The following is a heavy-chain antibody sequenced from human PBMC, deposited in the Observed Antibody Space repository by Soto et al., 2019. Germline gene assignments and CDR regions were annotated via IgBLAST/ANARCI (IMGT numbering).Heavy chain of an antibody. J-gene: IGHJ4*02. CDR2: IVVGSDNT. Sequence: PSVKVSCKASGFTFTSSAVQWVRQARGQRLEWIGWIVVGSDNTNYAQKFQERVTITRDMSTSTAYMELSSLRSEDTAVYYCAADQDCTSTSCYPYNFDSWGQGTLVTVSS. V-gene: IGHV1-58*01. CDR3: AADQDCTSTSCYPYNFDS. CDR1: GFTFTSSA. D-gene: IGHD2-2*01.